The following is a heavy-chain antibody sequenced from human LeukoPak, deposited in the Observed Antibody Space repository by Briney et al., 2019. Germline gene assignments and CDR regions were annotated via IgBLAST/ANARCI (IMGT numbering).Heavy chain of an antibody. D-gene: IGHD3-10*01. J-gene: IGHJ3*02. CDR1: GFTFSRYA. V-gene: IGHV3-64D*06. CDR3: VKESRVVRGVIMDAFDM. Sequence: GGSLRLSCSASGFTFSRYAMHWVRQAPGKGLEYVSAISSNGGSTYYADSVKGRFTISRDNSRNTLHLQMSSLRVEDTAVYYCVKESRVVRGVIMDAFDMWGQGTMVTVSS. CDR2: ISSNGGST.